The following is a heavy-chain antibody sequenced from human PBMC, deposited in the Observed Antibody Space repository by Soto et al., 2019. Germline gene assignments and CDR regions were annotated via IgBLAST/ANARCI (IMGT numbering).Heavy chain of an antibody. D-gene: IGHD3-10*01. CDR1: GFTFHNYG. CDR3: AKDPNYYGPHHFDY. J-gene: IGHJ4*02. V-gene: IGHV3-9*01. CDR2: ISWNGDNV. Sequence: GGSLRLSCAASGFTFHNYGMHWVRQAPGKGLEWVSGISWNGDNVGYADSVKGRFTISRDNAKNSLYLQMNSLRAEDTAVYYCAKDPNYYGPHHFDYWGQGTLVTVSS.